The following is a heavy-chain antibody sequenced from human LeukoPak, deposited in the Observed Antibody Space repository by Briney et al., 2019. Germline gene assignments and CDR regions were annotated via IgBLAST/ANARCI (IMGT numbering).Heavy chain of an antibody. J-gene: IGHJ4*02. CDR2: ISSSSSTI. V-gene: IGHV3-48*01. CDR1: GFTFSSYS. CDR3: AKGQYGVVRYFDPDY. D-gene: IGHD3-9*01. Sequence: GGSLRLSCAASGFTFSSYSMNWVRQAPGKGLEWVSHISSSSSTIYYADSVKGRFTISRDNAKNSLYLQMNSLRAEDTAVYYCAKGQYGVVRYFDPDYWGQGTLVTVSS.